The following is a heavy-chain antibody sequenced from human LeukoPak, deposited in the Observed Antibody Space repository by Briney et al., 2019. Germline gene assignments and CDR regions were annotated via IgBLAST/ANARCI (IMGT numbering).Heavy chain of an antibody. CDR2: ISGSGDST. D-gene: IGHD3-3*01. J-gene: IGHJ4*02. CDR1: GFTFNNCA. V-gene: IGHV3-23*01. Sequence: PGGSLRLSCAASGFTFNNCAMNWVRQAPGKGLEWVSTISGSGDSTYYADSVKGRFTTSRDNSKNTFYLQMNSLRADDTAVYYCAKGAAPSGYSRVDYWGQGTLVTVSS. CDR3: AKGAAPSGYSRVDY.